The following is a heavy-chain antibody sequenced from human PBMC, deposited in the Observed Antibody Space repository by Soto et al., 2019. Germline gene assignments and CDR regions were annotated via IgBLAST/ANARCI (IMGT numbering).Heavy chain of an antibody. CDR3: ARAYYGSGSYDY. D-gene: IGHD3-10*01. Sequence: ASVKVSCKASGYTFTSYAMHWVRQAPGQRLEWMGWINAGNGNTKYSQKFQGRVTITRDTSASTAYMELSSLRSEDTAVYYCARAYYGSGSYDYWGQGTLVTVSS. CDR1: GYTFTSYA. V-gene: IGHV1-3*01. J-gene: IGHJ4*02. CDR2: INAGNGNT.